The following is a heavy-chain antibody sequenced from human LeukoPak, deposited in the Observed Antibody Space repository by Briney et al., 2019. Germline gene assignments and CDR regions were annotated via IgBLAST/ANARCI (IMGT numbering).Heavy chain of an antibody. Sequence: SETLSLTCTVSGGSISSSSYYWGWIRQPPGKGLEWIGSIYYSGSTYYNPSLKSRVTISVDTSKNQFSLKLSSVTAADTAVYYCARALLLWFGSYDYWGQGTLVTVSS. D-gene: IGHD3-10*01. CDR3: ARALLLWFGSYDY. CDR2: IYYSGST. CDR1: GGSISSSSYY. J-gene: IGHJ4*02. V-gene: IGHV4-39*07.